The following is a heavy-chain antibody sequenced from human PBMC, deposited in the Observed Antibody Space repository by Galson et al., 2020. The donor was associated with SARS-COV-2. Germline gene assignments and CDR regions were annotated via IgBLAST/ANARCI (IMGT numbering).Heavy chain of an antibody. J-gene: IGHJ1*01. V-gene: IGHV3-30*18. CDR1: GFTFSSYG. CDR2: LSYDGINK. Sequence: GESLKISCAASGFTFSSYGMHWVRQAPGKGLEWVAGLSYDGINKYYADSVKGRFTISKDNSKNTLYLQMNSLRAEDTAVYYWAKDLIPTNVGLPRGYFQHGGQGTLVTVSS. CDR3: AKDLIPTNVGLPRGYFQH. D-gene: IGHD1-1*01.